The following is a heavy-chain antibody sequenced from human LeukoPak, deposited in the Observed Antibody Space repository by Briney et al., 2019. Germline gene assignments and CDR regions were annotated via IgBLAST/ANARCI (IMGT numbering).Heavy chain of an antibody. Sequence: GGSLRLSCAASGFTFTGNAMSWVRQAPGKGLEWVSAFTSSGDNTYYSDSVKGRFTISRDTSKSTLYLQMNSLRVEDTALYYCAKRIGYGYGLDHWGQGTLVTDSS. J-gene: IGHJ5*02. CDR1: GFTFTGNA. CDR2: FTSSGDNT. CDR3: AKRIGYGYGLDH. D-gene: IGHD5-18*01. V-gene: IGHV3-23*01.